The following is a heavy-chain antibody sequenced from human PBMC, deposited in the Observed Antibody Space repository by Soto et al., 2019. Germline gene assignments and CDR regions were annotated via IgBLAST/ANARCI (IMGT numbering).Heavy chain of an antibody. CDR1: GGSISSSSYY. Sequence: PSETLSLTCTVSGGSISSSSYYWGWIRQPPGKGLEWIGSIFYSGSTYYNPSLKSRVTISVDTSKNQFSLKLSSVTAADTAMYYCARQGYCSGDTCRGWFDPWGQGTLVTVSS. V-gene: IGHV4-39*01. CDR3: ARQGYCSGDTCRGWFDP. CDR2: IFYSGST. J-gene: IGHJ5*02. D-gene: IGHD2-15*01.